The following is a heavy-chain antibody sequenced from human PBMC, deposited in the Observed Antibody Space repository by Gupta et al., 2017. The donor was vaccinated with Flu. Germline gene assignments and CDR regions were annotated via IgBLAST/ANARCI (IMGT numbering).Heavy chain of an antibody. D-gene: IGHD1-26*01. Sequence: QVQLVQSGAEVKKPGASVKVSCKASGYTFTSYAMHWVRQAPGQRLEWMGWINAGNGNTKYSQKFQGRVTITRDTSASTAYMELSSLRSEDTAVYYCARDWVVDSGSYYYGMDVWGQGTTVTVSS. CDR1: GYTFTSYA. V-gene: IGHV1-3*01. CDR3: ARDWVVDSGSYYYGMDV. J-gene: IGHJ6*02. CDR2: INAGNGNT.